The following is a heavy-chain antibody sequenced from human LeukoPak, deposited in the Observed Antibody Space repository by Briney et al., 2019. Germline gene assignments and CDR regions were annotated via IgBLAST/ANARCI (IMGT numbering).Heavy chain of an antibody. CDR2: ISYDGRNK. J-gene: IGHJ6*02. D-gene: IGHD3-3*01. CDR1: GFTFRSYG. V-gene: IGHV3-30*04. Sequence: GRSLRLSCAASGFTFRSYGMHWVRQAPGKGLGWVAVISYDGRNKYYADPVKGRFTISRDNSKNTLYLQMNSLRAEDTAVYYCARGTTIFGVALYGMDVWGQGTTVTVSS. CDR3: ARGTTIFGVALYGMDV.